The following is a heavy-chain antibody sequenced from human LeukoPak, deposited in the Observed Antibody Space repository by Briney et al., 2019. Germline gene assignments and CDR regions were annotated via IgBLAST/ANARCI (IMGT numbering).Heavy chain of an antibody. D-gene: IGHD2/OR15-2a*01. CDR2: VFASGST. J-gene: IGHJ6*03. CDR1: GGCISSYY. CDR3: AGDLLGNYYYIDV. V-gene: IGHV4-4*07. Sequence: PSETLSLTCTVSGGCISSYYRTWIRQPAGKGLEWIGRVFASGSTKYNPSLKSRVTMSLDTSKNQFSMKLSSVTAADSAVYFCAGDLLGNYYYIDVWGKGTTVTVSS.